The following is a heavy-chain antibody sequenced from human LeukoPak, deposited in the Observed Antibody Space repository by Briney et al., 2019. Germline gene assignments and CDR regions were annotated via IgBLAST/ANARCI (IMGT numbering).Heavy chain of an antibody. CDR2: IYHTGST. CDR3: AKSGDYLWDY. Sequence: SGTLSLTCAVSGGSISTNNWWSWVRQPPGKRLEWIGEIYHTGSTNYSPSLRSRVTMSIDKSNNQFSLNLNSVTAADTAVYYCAKSGDYLWDYWGQGTLVTVSS. D-gene: IGHD3-16*01. V-gene: IGHV4-4*02. J-gene: IGHJ4*02. CDR1: GGSISTNNW.